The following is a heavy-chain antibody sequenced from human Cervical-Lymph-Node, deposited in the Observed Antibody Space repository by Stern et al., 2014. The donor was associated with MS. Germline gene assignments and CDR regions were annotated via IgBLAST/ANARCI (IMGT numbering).Heavy chain of an antibody. CDR1: GYTFTNYS. D-gene: IGHD6-19*01. Sequence: VQLVEPGAEVKKPGASVKVSCKASGYTFTNYSMNWVRQAPGQGLEWMGRINPSGAGTSNAQKFQGRITMNRDTSTSTFNMELSSMRSEATAVYYCAREVAGHRLGMMDVWGQGTTVTVSS. V-gene: IGHV1-46*01. CDR3: AREVAGHRLGMMDV. J-gene: IGHJ6*02. CDR2: INPSGAGT.